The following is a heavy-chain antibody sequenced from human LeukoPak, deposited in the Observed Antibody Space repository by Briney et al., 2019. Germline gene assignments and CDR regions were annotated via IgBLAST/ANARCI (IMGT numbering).Heavy chain of an antibody. CDR3: ARGHDTVVRVAARYYGMDV. D-gene: IGHD2-15*01. CDR1: GYTFYNYA. CDR2: ISVYNGET. J-gene: IGHJ6*02. V-gene: IGHV1-18*01. Sequence: GASVTVSCKASGYTFYNYAINWVRQAPGQGLEWMGRISVYNGETNYAQRFEGRVTMTADTSTSTAYIELRSLTSDDTAVYYCARGHDTVVRVAARYYGMDVWGQGTTVTVSS.